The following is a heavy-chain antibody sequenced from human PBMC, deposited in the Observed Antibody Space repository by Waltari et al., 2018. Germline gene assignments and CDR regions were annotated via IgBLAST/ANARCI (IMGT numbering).Heavy chain of an antibody. CDR2: IYYSGST. Sequence: QVQLQESGPGLVKPPATLSLTCTVSGGSIRSYYWSWIRQPPGKGLEWIGYIYYSGSTNYNPSLKSRVTISVDTSKNQFSLKLSSVTAADTAVYYCARLGKYYDSSDWGQGTLVTVSS. J-gene: IGHJ4*02. V-gene: IGHV4-59*01. CDR3: ARLGKYYDSSD. CDR1: GGSIRSYY. D-gene: IGHD3-22*01.